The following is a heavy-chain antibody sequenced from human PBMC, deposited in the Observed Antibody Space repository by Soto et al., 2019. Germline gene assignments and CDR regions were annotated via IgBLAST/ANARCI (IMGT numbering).Heavy chain of an antibody. J-gene: IGHJ2*01. Sequence: QVQLVQSGAEVKKPGSSVKVSCKASGGTFSSYTISWVRQAPGQGLEWMGRIIPILGIANYAQKFQGRVTITADKSTSTAYMELSSLRSEDTAVYYCARDYGDYDNDWYFDLWGRGTLVTVSS. V-gene: IGHV1-69*08. CDR2: IIPILGIA. CDR3: ARDYGDYDNDWYFDL. D-gene: IGHD4-17*01. CDR1: GGTFSSYT.